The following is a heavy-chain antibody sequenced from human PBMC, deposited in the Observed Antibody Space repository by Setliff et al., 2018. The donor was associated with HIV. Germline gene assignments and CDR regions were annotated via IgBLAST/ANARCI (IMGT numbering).Heavy chain of an antibody. J-gene: IGHJ4*02. CDR2: FYYSGST. CDR1: GDSISRSRYY. D-gene: IGHD3-22*01. Sequence: SETLSLTCVVSGDSISRSRYYWGWIRQPPGKGLEWIGSFYYSGSTSYNPSLKSRVTISGDTSKNQVSLRLSSVTAADTAVYYCARLPYDSTGFLLYYFDNWGQGTLVTVSS. CDR3: ARLPYDSTGFLLYYFDN. V-gene: IGHV4-39*01.